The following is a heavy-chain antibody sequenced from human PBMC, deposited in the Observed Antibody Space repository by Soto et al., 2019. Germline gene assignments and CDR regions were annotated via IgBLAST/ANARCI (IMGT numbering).Heavy chain of an antibody. J-gene: IGHJ4*02. CDR2: ISSTTNYI. D-gene: IGHD4-17*01. CDR3: EREYGDVTSKFDY. Sequence: EVQLVESGGGLVKPGGSLRLSCAASGFTFTRYSMNWVRQAPGKGLEWVSSISSTTNYIYYGDTMKGRFTISRDNAKNSLYREMSSLRAEDTAVYYCEREYGDVTSKFDYWGQGTLVNVSS. V-gene: IGHV3-21*01. CDR1: GFTFTRYS.